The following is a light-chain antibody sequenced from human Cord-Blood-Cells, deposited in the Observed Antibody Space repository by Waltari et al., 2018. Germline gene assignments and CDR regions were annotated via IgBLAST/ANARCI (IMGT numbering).Light chain of an antibody. J-gene: IGKJ2*01. CDR3: QQYGSSYT. V-gene: IGKV3-20*01. Sequence: EIVLTQSPGTLSLSPGERATLSCRASQSVSSSYLAWYQQKPGQAPRLLIYGASSGATGIPDRFRGSGSVTDFTLTISRLEPEDVAVYYCQQYGSSYTFGQGTELEIK. CDR1: QSVSSSY. CDR2: GAS.